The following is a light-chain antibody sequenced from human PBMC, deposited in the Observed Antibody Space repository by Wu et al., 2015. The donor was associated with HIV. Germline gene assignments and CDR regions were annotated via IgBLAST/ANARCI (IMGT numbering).Light chain of an antibody. CDR1: QSLGTY. CDR3: QQRTNWLLT. J-gene: IGKJ4*01. CDR2: GAS. V-gene: IGKV3-11*01. Sequence: EIILTQSPAALSSSPGERVTLSCRASQSLGTYLAWYQQKPGQAPRLLIYGASSRATGIPDRFTASGSGTDFILTISSLEPEDFAVYYCQQRTNWLLTFGGGTRVE.